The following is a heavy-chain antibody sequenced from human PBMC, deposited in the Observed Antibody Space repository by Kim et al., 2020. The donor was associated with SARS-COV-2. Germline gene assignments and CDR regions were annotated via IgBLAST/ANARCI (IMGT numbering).Heavy chain of an antibody. CDR3: ASNLLWFGVEEYFQH. D-gene: IGHD3-10*01. V-gene: IGHV4-4*02. CDR2: IYHSGST. CDR1: GGSISSSNW. Sequence: SETLSLTCAVSGGSISSSNWWSWVRQPPGKGLEWIGEIYHSGSTNYNPSLKSRVTISVDKSKNQFSLKLSSVTAADTAVYYCASNLLWFGVEEYFQHWGQGTLVTVSS. J-gene: IGHJ1*01.